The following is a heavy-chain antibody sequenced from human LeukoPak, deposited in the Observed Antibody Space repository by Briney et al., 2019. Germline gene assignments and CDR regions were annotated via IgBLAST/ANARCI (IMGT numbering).Heavy chain of an antibody. CDR2: IYYSGST. CDR1: GGSISSGGYY. J-gene: IGHJ6*04. CDR3: ARALWYCSSTSCYHPSGGMDV. V-gene: IGHV4-31*03. Sequence: SQTLSLTCTVSGGSISSGGYYWSWIRQHPGKGLEWIGYIYYSGSTYYNPSLKSRVTISVDTSKNQFSLKLSSVTAADTAVYYCARALWYCSSTSCYHPSGGMDVWGKGTTVTVSS. D-gene: IGHD2-2*01.